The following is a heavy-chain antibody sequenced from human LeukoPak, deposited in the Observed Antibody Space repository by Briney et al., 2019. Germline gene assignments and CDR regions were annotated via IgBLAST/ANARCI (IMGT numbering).Heavy chain of an antibody. V-gene: IGHV4-34*01. CDR1: GGSFSGYY. CDR2: INHSGST. J-gene: IGHJ4*02. Sequence: PSETLSLTCTVSGGSFSGYYWSWIRQPPGKGLEWIGEINHSGSTNYNPSLKSRVTISVDTSKNQFSLKLSSVTAADTAVYYCARGRPWYSSSWYYFDYWGQGTLVTVSS. D-gene: IGHD6-13*01. CDR3: ARGRPWYSSSWYYFDY.